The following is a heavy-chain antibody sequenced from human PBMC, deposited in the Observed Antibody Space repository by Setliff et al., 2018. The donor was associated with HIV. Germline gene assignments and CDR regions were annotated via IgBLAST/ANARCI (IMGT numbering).Heavy chain of an antibody. V-gene: IGHV4-4*09. D-gene: IGHD6-13*01. CDR2: IYTSRGT. CDR1: GGSISGYH. CDR3: ARSPSYRSSWEYDFDY. J-gene: IGHJ4*02. Sequence: SETLSLTCTVSGGSISGYHWNWLRQTPGKGLEWIGYIYTSRGTNYNHSLRTRVIISVDTSNQFSLKLSSVTAADAAVYYCARSPSYRSSWEYDFDYWGQGILVTVSS.